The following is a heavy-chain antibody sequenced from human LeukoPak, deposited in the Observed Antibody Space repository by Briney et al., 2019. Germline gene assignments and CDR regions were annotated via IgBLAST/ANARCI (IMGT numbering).Heavy chain of an antibody. J-gene: IGHJ6*02. CDR3: ASEMATTYYYYGMDV. CDR1: GGSISSSNW. CDR2: IYYSGST. V-gene: IGHV4-4*02. D-gene: IGHD5-24*01. Sequence: PSGTLSLTCAVSGGSISSSNWWSWVRQPPGKGLEWIGSIYYSGSTYYNPSLKSRVTISVDTSKNQFSLKLSSVTAADTAVYYCASEMATTYYYYGMDVWGQGTTVTVSS.